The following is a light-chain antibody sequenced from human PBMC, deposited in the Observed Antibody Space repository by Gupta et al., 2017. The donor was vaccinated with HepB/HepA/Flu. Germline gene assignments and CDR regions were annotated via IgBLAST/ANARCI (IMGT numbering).Light chain of an antibody. J-gene: IGKJ1*01. CDR1: RSVGSW. V-gene: IGKV1-5*03. CDR3: QQYESFRT. Sequence: DIQMTQSPSTLSASVGDRVTITCRASRSVGSWLAWYQQKPGRAPNLLIYAASILESGVPSRCSGSGYGTEFTLTINGLQPDDFATYYCQQYESFRTFGRGTNVELK. CDR2: AAS.